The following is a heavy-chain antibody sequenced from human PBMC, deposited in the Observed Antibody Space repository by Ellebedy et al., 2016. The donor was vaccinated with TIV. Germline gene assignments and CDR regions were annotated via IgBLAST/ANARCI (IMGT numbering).Heavy chain of an antibody. CDR2: ITNSGTST. CDR1: GFTFSNNA. V-gene: IGHV3-23*01. D-gene: IGHD4-17*01. CDR3: ARGGLYGTSVEGFDY. Sequence: GESLKISCAASGFTFSNNAMSWVRQAPGKGLEWISAITNSGTSTYYADSVKGRFTMSRDNSKNTLYLQMNSLRPEDTAVYYCARGGLYGTSVEGFDYWGQGTLVTVSS. J-gene: IGHJ4*02.